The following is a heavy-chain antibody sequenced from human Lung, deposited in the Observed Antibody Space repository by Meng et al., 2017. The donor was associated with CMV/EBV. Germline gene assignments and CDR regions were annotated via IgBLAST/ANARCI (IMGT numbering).Heavy chain of an antibody. J-gene: IGHJ6*01. V-gene: IGHV3-48*03. Sequence: LSFYEMHWVRQAPGKGLEWVSYISGSGSTKYYADSVRGRFTISRDNAENSLYLQMHSLRAEDTAIYYCARGRHCSSASCEGIYYYSGLEVWGQGNXV. CDR3: ARGRHCSSASCEGIYYYSGLEV. CDR1: LSFYE. D-gene: IGHD2-2*01. CDR2: ISGSGSTK.